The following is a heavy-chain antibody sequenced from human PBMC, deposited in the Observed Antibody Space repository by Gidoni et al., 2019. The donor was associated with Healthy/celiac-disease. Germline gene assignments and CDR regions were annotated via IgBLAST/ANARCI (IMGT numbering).Heavy chain of an antibody. J-gene: IGHJ4*02. Sequence: QVQLQESGPGLVKPSQTLSLTCTVSGGSISSGSYYWRWIRQPAGKGLEWIGRIYTSGSTNYNPSLKSRVTISVDTSKNQFSLKLSSVTAADTAVYYCARYPGYYFDYWGQGTLVTVSS. CDR1: GGSISSGSYY. CDR2: IYTSGST. CDR3: ARYPGYYFDY. V-gene: IGHV4-61*02.